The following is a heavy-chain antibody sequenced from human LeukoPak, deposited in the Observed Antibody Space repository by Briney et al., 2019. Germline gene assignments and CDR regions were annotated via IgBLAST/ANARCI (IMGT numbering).Heavy chain of an antibody. CDR3: ARDRILVRFLVLDAFDI. Sequence: ASVKVSCKASGYTFTSYGISWVRQAPGQGLEWMGWISAYNGNTNYAQKLQGRVTMTTDTSTSTAYMELRSLRSDDTAVYYCARDRILVRFLVLDAFDIWGQGTMVTVSS. V-gene: IGHV1-18*01. CDR1: GYTFTSYG. D-gene: IGHD3-3*01. J-gene: IGHJ3*02. CDR2: ISAYNGNT.